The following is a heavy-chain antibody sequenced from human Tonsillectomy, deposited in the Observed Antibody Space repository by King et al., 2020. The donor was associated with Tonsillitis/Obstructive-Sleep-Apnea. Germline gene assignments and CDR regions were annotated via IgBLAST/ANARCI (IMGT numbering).Heavy chain of an antibody. J-gene: IGHJ6*02. CDR1: GGSTGSSSYY. V-gene: IGHV4-39*01. Sequence: QLQESGPGLVKPSETLSLTCTVSGGSTGSSSYYWGWIRQSPGKGLEWIGSIYYDGTTYYNPSLKSRVTISVDTSKNQFSLRLTSVTAADTAVYYCARHVDYTKGYYYCMDVWGQGTPVTVSS. D-gene: IGHD4-11*01. CDR3: ARHVDYTKGYYYCMDV. CDR2: IYYDGTT.